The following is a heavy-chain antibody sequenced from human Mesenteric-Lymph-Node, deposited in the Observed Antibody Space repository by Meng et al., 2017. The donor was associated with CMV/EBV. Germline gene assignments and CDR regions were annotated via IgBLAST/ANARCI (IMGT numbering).Heavy chain of an antibody. CDR1: GYTFTNYW. D-gene: IGHD2-2*02. CDR3: ARGFCSSTSCYTVFEY. J-gene: IGHJ4*02. Sequence: GESLKISCRASGYTFTNYWIAWVRQMPGKGLEWMGSIWPGDSDTRYSPSFQGQVTISADKSISTAYLQWSSLKASDTAMYYCARGFCSSTSCYTVFEYWGQGTLVTVSS. CDR2: IWPGDSDT. V-gene: IGHV5-51*01.